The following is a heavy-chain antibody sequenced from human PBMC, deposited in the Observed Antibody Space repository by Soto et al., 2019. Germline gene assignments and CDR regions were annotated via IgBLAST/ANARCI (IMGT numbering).Heavy chain of an antibody. CDR3: AREGDCSGGSCYSFWFDP. CDR2: IYYSGST. V-gene: IGHV4-59*01. CDR1: GGSISSYY. Sequence: SETLSLTCTVSGGSISSYYWSWIRQPPGKGLEGIGYIYYSGSTNYNPSLKSRVTISVDTSKNQFSLQLSSVTAADTAVYYCAREGDCSGGSCYSFWFDPWGQRTLVTVSS. D-gene: IGHD2-15*01. J-gene: IGHJ5*02.